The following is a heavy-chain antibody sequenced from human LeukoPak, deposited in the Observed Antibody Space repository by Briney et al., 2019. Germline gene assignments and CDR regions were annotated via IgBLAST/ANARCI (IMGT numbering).Heavy chain of an antibody. CDR2: ISGSGGST. Sequence: PGGSLRLSCAASGFTFSSYAMSWVRQTPGKGLEWVSAISGSGGSTYYADSVKGRFTISRDNSKNTLYLQMNSLRAEDTAVYYCAKDLVVVQVAEYFQHWGQGTLVTVSS. V-gene: IGHV3-23*01. D-gene: IGHD3-22*01. J-gene: IGHJ1*01. CDR3: AKDLVVVQVAEYFQH. CDR1: GFTFSSYA.